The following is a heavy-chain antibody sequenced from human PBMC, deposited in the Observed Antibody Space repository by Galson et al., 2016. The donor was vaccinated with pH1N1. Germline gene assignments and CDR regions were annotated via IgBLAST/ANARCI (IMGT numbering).Heavy chain of an antibody. CDR3: ARDEAERPGWFDL. CDR2: IARDGSYM. V-gene: IGHV3-21*01. D-gene: IGHD6-6*01. Sequence: LRLSCAASGFTFSSYSMDWVRQAPGKGLEWVASIARDGSYMYYADSFKGRFAVSRDNAKDSLFLQMNSLRAEDTAVYYCARDEAERPGWFDLWGLGTLVTVSS. CDR1: GFTFSSYS. J-gene: IGHJ5*02.